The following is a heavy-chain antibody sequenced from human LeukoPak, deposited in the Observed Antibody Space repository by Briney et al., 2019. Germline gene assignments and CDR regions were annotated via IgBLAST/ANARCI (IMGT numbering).Heavy chain of an antibody. CDR1: GFTFSNYG. CDR2: ISNDGSNE. J-gene: IGHJ5*02. Sequence: GGSLRLSCAASGFTFSNYGMHWVRQAPGKGLEWVAKISNDGSNEYADSVKGRFTISRGNSKNTLYLQMNSLRAEDTALYYCAKDVGYYSDYDWFDPWGQGTLVTVSS. V-gene: IGHV3-30*18. CDR3: AKDVGYYSDYDWFDP. D-gene: IGHD4-11*01.